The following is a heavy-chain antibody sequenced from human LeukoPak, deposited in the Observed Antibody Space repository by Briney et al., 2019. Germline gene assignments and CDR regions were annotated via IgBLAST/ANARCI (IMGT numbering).Heavy chain of an antibody. Sequence: GGSLRLSCTASGFTFSTYAMIWVRQAPGKGLEWVSAIRAGGDTTVYADAVRGRFTISRDNSNNALYLQMNELRADDTAVYYCARDPNGDYIGAFDFWGQGTMVTVSS. D-gene: IGHD4-17*01. J-gene: IGHJ3*01. CDR1: GFTFSTYA. CDR3: ARDPNGDYIGAFDF. V-gene: IGHV3-23*01. CDR2: IRAGGDTT.